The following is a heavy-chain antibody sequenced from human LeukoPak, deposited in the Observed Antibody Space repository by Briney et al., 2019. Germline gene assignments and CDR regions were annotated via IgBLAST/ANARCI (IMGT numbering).Heavy chain of an antibody. V-gene: IGHV4-59*08. CDR3: ARRKAKTPNYFDY. Sequence: SETLSLTCTVSGDSISNYYWTWIRQPPGKGLEWIGYIYYSGDTNYNPSLKSRVTISLDTSKNQCSLKLTSVTAPDTAMYYCARRKAKTPNYFDYWGQGALVTVSS. CDR2: IYYSGDT. J-gene: IGHJ4*02. CDR1: GDSISNYY.